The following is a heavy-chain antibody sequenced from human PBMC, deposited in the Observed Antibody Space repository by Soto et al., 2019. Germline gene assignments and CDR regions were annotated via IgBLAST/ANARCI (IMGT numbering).Heavy chain of an antibody. CDR1: GDSISSGGYY. CDR2: IYYSGST. Sequence: QVQLQESGPGLVKPSQTLSLTCTVSGDSISSGGYYWSWIRQHPGKGLEWIGYIYYSGSTYYHPSRKSRVTISVDTSKNQFSLKLSSVTAADTAVYYCARDRRGYCSSTSCNYYYYGMDVWGQGTTVTVSS. J-gene: IGHJ6*02. CDR3: ARDRRGYCSSTSCNYYYYGMDV. D-gene: IGHD2-2*01. V-gene: IGHV4-31*03.